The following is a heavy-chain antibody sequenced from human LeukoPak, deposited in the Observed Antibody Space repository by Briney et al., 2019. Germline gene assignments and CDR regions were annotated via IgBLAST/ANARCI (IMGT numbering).Heavy chain of an antibody. V-gene: IGHV4-38-2*01. CDR1: GYSISSGYY. CDR2: IYHSGST. D-gene: IGHD3-10*01. CDR3: ARHDLLQWFGEFSGRFDP. J-gene: IGHJ5*02. Sequence: KPSETLSLTCAVSGYSISSGYYWGWIRQPPGKGLEWIGSIYHSGSTYYNPSLKSRVTISVDTSKNQFSLKLSSVTAADTAVYYCARHDLLQWFGEFSGRFDPWGQGTLVTVSS.